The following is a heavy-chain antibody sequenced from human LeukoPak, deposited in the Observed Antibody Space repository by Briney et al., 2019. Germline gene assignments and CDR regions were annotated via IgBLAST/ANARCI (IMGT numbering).Heavy chain of an antibody. CDR1: GVSISTGGLS. Sequence: SQTLSLTCGVSGVSISTGGLSWSWVRQPPGKGLEWIGYIYYSGSTYYNPSLKSRVTISVDTSKNQFSLKLSSVTAADTAVYYCARSITGTTGFGVLFDPWGQGTLVTVSS. CDR3: ARSITGTTGFGVLFDP. J-gene: IGHJ5*02. D-gene: IGHD1-7*01. V-gene: IGHV4-31*11. CDR2: IYYSGST.